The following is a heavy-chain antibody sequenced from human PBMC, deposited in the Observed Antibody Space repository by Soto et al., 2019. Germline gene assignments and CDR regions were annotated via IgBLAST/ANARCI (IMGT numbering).Heavy chain of an antibody. D-gene: IGHD6-19*01. Sequence: SETLSLTCAVYGGSFSGYYWSWIRQPPGKGLEWIGEINHSGSTNYNPSLKSRVTISVDTSKNQFSLKLSSVTAADTAVYYCARLRKTRGLAVAGHYYYYGMDAWGQGTTVTVSS. CDR3: ARLRKTRGLAVAGHYYYYGMDA. J-gene: IGHJ6*02. V-gene: IGHV4-34*01. CDR1: GGSFSGYY. CDR2: INHSGST.